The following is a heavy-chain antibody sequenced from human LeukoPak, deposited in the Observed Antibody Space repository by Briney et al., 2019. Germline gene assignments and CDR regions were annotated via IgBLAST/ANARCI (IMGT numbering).Heavy chain of an antibody. D-gene: IGHD2-15*01. J-gene: IGHJ4*02. CDR3: ARRLCSGDTCYHNDY. Sequence: ASVKVSCKASGYTFTGYSTHWVRQAPGQGLEWMGWINPNSGGTNYAQKFQGRVTMTRDTSISTAYMELSWLRSDDTAVYYCARRLCSGDTCYHNDYWGQGTLVTVSS. V-gene: IGHV1-2*02. CDR1: GYTFTGYS. CDR2: INPNSGGT.